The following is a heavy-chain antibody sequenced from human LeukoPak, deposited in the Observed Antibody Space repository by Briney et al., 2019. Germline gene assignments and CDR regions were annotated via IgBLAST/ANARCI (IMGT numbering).Heavy chain of an antibody. CDR2: ISGGGGST. CDR1: GFTFSNYA. Sequence: GGSLRLSCAASGFTFSNYAMSWVRQAPGQGLEWVSIISGGGGSTYYADSVKGRFTISRDNSKNTLYLQMNSLRAEDTAVYYCAKDASYYYDTSGYYDYWGQGTLVTVSS. V-gene: IGHV3-23*01. CDR3: AKDASYYYDTSGYYDY. J-gene: IGHJ4*02. D-gene: IGHD3-22*01.